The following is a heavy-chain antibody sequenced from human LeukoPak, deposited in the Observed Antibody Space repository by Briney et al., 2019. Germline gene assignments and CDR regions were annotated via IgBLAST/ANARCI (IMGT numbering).Heavy chain of an antibody. V-gene: IGHV4-34*01. D-gene: IGHD3-22*01. J-gene: IGHJ4*02. CDR2: INHSGST. Sequence: PSETLSLTCAVYGGSFSGYYWSWIRQPPGKGLEWIGEINHSGSTNYNPSLNSRFTISVDTSKNQFSLKLSSVTAADTAVYYCARGPTYYYDSSGYYLPAFRYFDYWGQGTLVTVSS. CDR1: GGSFSGYY. CDR3: ARGPTYYYDSSGYYLPAFRYFDY.